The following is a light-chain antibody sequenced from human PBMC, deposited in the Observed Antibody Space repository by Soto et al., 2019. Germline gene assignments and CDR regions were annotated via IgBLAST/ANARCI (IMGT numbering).Light chain of an antibody. CDR1: HTISSSY. Sequence: EIVLTQSPGTLSLSPGERTTLSCRASHTISSSYLACYQQKPGQAPRLLMYGISRRATGIPDRVSGSGSGTDFTLTITSLEPEDCAVYYCQQYVTSSPRTFGQGTKVEIK. CDR3: QQYVTSSPRT. CDR2: GIS. V-gene: IGKV3-20*01. J-gene: IGKJ1*01.